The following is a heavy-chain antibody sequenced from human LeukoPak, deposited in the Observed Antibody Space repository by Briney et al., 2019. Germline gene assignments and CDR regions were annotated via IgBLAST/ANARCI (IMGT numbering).Heavy chain of an antibody. CDR1: GGSISSYY. Sequence: SETLSLTCTISGGSISSYYWSWIRQPPGKGLEWIGYIYYTGSTNHNPSLKSRVTISVDTSKNQFSLKLSSVTAADTAVYYCARGRNLKTGNYYYYMDVWGKGTTVTVSS. CDR2: IYYTGST. V-gene: IGHV4-59*12. CDR3: ARGRNLKTGNYYYYMDV. J-gene: IGHJ6*03.